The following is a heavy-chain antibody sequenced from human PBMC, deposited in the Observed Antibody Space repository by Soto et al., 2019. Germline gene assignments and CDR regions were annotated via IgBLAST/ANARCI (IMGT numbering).Heavy chain of an antibody. CDR2: INAGIGDT. V-gene: IGHV1-3*01. J-gene: IGHJ4*02. D-gene: IGHD3-10*01. Sequence: ASVKVSCKASGYTFTSYAMHWVRQAPGQRLEWMGWINAGIGDTEYSEKFQGRVTITRDTSASTAYMELSSLRSEHTAVYYCARDFSMVLVAPGYWGQGTLVTVSS. CDR1: GYTFTSYA. CDR3: ARDFSMVLVAPGY.